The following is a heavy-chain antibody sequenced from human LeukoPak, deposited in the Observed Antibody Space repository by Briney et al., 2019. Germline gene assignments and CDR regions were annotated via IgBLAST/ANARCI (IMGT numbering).Heavy chain of an antibody. J-gene: IGHJ4*02. V-gene: IGHV4-34*01. CDR3: ARGQGTVTTH. CDR2: INHSGSA. CDR1: GGSFSGYY. D-gene: IGHD4-17*01. Sequence: SETLSLTCAVSGGSFSGYYWTWIRQPPGKGLEWIGEINHSGSANYNPSLKSRVTISPDTSKNQFSLKVSSVTAADTAVYYCARGQGTVTTHWGQGTLVTVSS.